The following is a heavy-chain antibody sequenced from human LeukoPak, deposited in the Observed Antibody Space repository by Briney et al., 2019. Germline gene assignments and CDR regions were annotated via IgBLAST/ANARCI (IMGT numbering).Heavy chain of an antibody. CDR3: ARDGSSSSYYYGMDV. CDR2: IYSGGST. J-gene: IGHJ6*02. Sequence: PGGSLRLSCAASGFTVSSNYMSWVRQAPGKGLEWVSVIYSGGSTYYADSVKGRFTISRDNSKNTLYLQMNSLRAEDTAVYYCARDGSSSSYYYGMDVWGQGTTVTVSS. D-gene: IGHD6-13*01. V-gene: IGHV3-66*01. CDR1: GFTVSSNY.